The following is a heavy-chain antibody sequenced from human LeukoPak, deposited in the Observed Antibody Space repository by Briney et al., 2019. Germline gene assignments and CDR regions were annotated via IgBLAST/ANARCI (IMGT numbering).Heavy chain of an antibody. CDR1: GGSISGYY. D-gene: IGHD6-13*01. V-gene: IGHV4-59*12. CDR3: ARAAPAAGTHY. CDR2: IYSSGST. Sequence: PSETLSLTCTVSGGSISGYYWSWIRQPPGEGLEWIGYIYSSGSTNYNPSLESRVTISVDTSKNQFSLKLSSVTAADTAVYYCARAAPAAGTHYWGQGTLVTVSS. J-gene: IGHJ4*02.